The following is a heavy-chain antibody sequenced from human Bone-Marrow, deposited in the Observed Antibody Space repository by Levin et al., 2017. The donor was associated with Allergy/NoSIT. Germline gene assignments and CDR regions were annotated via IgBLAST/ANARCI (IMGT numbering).Heavy chain of an antibody. CDR1: GFTFSDYY. CDR2: ISSASHTI. D-gene: IGHD4-23*01. J-gene: IGHJ4*02. CDR3: ARDPFNYGGDSLDS. Sequence: GGSLRLSCAASGFTFSDYYMSWIRQAPGKGPEWVSYISSASHTIYYADSVKGRFTISRDNAQRSLFLQMNRLWAEDTAVYYCARDPFNYGGDSLDSWGQGTLVTVSS. V-gene: IGHV3-11*01.